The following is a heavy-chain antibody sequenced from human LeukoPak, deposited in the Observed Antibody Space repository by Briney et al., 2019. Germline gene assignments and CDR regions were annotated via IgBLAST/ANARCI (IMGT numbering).Heavy chain of an antibody. CDR1: GGSFSGYY. CDR2: INHSGST. Sequence: KSSETLSLTCAVYGGSFSGYYWSWIRQPPGKGLEWIGEINHSGSTNYNPSLKSRVTISVDTSKNQFSLKLSSVTAADTAVYYCARGSGSYDYWGQGTLVTVSS. CDR3: ARGSGSYDY. J-gene: IGHJ4*02. V-gene: IGHV4-34*01. D-gene: IGHD3-10*01.